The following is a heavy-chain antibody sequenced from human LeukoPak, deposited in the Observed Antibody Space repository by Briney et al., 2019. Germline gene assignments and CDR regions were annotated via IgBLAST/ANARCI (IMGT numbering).Heavy chain of an antibody. Sequence: SVKVSCKASGYTFTSYGISWVRQAPGQGLEWMGRIIPILGIANYAQKFQGRVTITADKSTSTAYMELSSLRSGDTAVYYCAISRSYGAFYNFDYWGQGTLVTVSS. CDR2: IIPILGIA. J-gene: IGHJ4*02. V-gene: IGHV1-69*04. CDR3: AISRSYGAFYNFDY. CDR1: GYTFTSYG. D-gene: IGHD1-26*01.